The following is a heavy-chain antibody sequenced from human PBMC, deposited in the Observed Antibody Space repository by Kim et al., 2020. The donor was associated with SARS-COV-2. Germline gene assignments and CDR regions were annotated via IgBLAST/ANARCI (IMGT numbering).Heavy chain of an antibody. D-gene: IGHD5-12*01. Sequence: SETLSLTCAVYGGSFSGYYWSWIRQPPGKGLEWIGEINHSGSTNYNPSLKSRVTISVDTSKNQFSLKLSSVTAADTAVYYCARVGIVATIPFDYWGQGTLVTVSS. J-gene: IGHJ4*02. CDR2: INHSGST. CDR3: ARVGIVATIPFDY. V-gene: IGHV4-34*01. CDR1: GGSFSGYY.